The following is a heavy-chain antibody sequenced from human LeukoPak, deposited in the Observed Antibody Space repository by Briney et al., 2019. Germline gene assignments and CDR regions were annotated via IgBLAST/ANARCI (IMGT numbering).Heavy chain of an antibody. CDR1: GFTFSSYA. CDR2: ISGSGGST. Sequence: GGSLRLSCAASGFTFSSYAMSWVRQAPGKGLEWVSAISGSGGSTYYADSVKGRFTISRDNSKNTLYLQMNSLRAEDTAVYYCAKGTRCSGGSCYSKGRWFDPWGQGTLDTVSS. D-gene: IGHD2-15*01. J-gene: IGHJ5*02. V-gene: IGHV3-23*01. CDR3: AKGTRCSGGSCYSKGRWFDP.